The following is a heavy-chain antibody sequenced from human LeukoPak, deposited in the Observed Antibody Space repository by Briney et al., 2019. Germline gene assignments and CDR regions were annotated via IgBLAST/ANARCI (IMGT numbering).Heavy chain of an antibody. V-gene: IGHV3-48*03. CDR2: ISSSGSTI. J-gene: IGHJ3*02. CDR1: GFTFSSYE. CDR3: ASLHKYYYDSSGYSFGAFDI. Sequence: GGSLRLSCAASGFTFSSYEMNWVRQAPGKGLEWVSYISSSGSTIYYADSVKGRFTISRDNAKNSLYLQMNSLRAEDTAVYYCASLHKYYYDSSGYSFGAFDIWGQGTMVTVSS. D-gene: IGHD3-22*01.